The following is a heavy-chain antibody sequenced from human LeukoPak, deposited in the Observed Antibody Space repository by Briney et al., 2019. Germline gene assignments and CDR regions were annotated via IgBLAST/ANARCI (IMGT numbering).Heavy chain of an antibody. J-gene: IGHJ5*02. V-gene: IGHV4-34*01. CDR3: ARGGLRKRYNWFDP. Sequence: PSETLSLTCAVYGGSFSGYYWSWIRQPPGKGLEWIGEINHSGSTNYNPSLKSRVTISGDTSKNQFSLKLSSVTAADTAVYYCARGGLRKRYNWFDPWGQGTLVTVSS. CDR2: INHSGST. D-gene: IGHD5/OR15-5a*01. CDR1: GGSFSGYY.